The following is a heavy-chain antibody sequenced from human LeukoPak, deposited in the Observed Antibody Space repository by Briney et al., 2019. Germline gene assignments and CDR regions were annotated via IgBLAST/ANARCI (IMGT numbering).Heavy chain of an antibody. CDR1: GYTFTGYY. V-gene: IGHV1-2*02. CDR3: AFWATYPHAFDF. D-gene: IGHD5-12*01. CDR2: INSNSGGT. J-gene: IGHJ3*01. Sequence: GASVKVSCKASGYTFTGYYMHWVRQAPGQGLEWMGWINSNSGGTNYAQKFQGRVTMTRDTSISTAYMELSSLRSDDTAVYYCAFWATYPHAFDFWGRGTMVTVSS.